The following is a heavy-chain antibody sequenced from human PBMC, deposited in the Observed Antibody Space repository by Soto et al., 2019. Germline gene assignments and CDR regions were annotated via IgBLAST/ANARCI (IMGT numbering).Heavy chain of an antibody. V-gene: IGHV3-33*01. CDR1: GFTFSSYG. CDR3: AREQSSGHGGGYFDY. D-gene: IGHD6-19*01. CDR2: IWYDGSNK. J-gene: IGHJ4*02. Sequence: QVQLVESGGGVVQPGRSLRLSCAASGFTFSSYGMHWVRQAPGKGLEWVAVIWYDGSNKYYADSVKGRFTISRDNSKNTLYLQMNSMRAEDTAVYYCAREQSSGHGGGYFDYWGQGTLVTVSS.